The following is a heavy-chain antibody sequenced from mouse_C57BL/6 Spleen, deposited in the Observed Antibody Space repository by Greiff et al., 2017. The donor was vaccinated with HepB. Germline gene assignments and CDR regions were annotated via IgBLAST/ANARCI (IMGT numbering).Heavy chain of an antibody. V-gene: IGHV5-17*01. Sequence: EVQVVESGGGLVKPGGSLKLSCAASGFTFSDYGMHWVRQAPEKGLEWVAYISSGSSTIYYADTVKGRFTISRDNAKNTLFLQMTSLRSEDTAMYYCARPGYYGSSYVNYFDYWGQGTTLTVSS. CDR2: ISSGSSTI. J-gene: IGHJ2*01. CDR1: GFTFSDYG. D-gene: IGHD1-1*01. CDR3: ARPGYYGSSYVNYFDY.